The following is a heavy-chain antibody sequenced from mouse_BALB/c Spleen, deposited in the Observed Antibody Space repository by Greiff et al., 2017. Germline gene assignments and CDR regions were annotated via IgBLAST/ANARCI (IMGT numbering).Heavy chain of an antibody. D-gene: IGHD2-14*01. CDR2: IAPGSGST. J-gene: IGHJ1*01. Sequence: DLVKPGASVKLSCKASGYTFTSYWINWIKQRPGQGLEWIGRIAPGSGSTYYNEMFKGKATLTVDTSSSTAYIQLSSLSSEDSAVYFCARQGGTWYFDVWGAGTTVTVSS. V-gene: IGHV1S41*01. CDR1: GYTFTSYW. CDR3: ARQGGTWYFDV.